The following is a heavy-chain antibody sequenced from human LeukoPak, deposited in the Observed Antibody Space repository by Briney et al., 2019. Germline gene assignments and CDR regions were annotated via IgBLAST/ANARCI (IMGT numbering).Heavy chain of an antibody. CDR2: IKTDGTSI. CDR1: GFTFGGYW. J-gene: IGHJ4*02. D-gene: IGHD3-10*01. CDR3: ARGATGNDY. Sequence: PGGSLRLSCAASGFTFGGYWMHWVRQAPGKGLVWVSLIKTDGTSITHADSVKGRFTISRDNAKNTLYLQMNSLRAEDTAVYYCARGATGNDYWGQGTLVTVSS. V-gene: IGHV3-74*01.